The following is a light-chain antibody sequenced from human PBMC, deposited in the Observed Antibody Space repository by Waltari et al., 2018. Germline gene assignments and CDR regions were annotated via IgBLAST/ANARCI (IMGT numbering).Light chain of an antibody. CDR1: TGSVTNDHY. Sequence: QAVVTQEPSLTVPPEGTVTLPCGSSTGSVTNDHYPYWFQQKPGQAPRTLIYDTNYRHSWTPARFSGSLLGGKAALTLSGARSDDEADYYCLLSYTGAWVFGGGTKLTVL. CDR3: LLSYTGAWV. J-gene: IGLJ3*02. CDR2: DTN. V-gene: IGLV7-46*01.